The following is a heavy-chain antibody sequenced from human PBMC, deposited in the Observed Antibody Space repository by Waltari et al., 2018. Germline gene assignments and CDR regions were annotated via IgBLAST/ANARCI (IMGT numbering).Heavy chain of an antibody. CDR2: INPNSGGT. Sequence: VQLVQSGAEVKKPGASVKVSCKASGYTFTGYYMHWVRQAPGQGLEWMGWINPNSGGTNDAQKCQGRVTMTRDTSISTAYMELSRLRSDDTAVYYCARHITMVQALGYWGQGTLVTVSS. V-gene: IGHV1-2*02. J-gene: IGHJ4*02. D-gene: IGHD3-10*01. CDR3: ARHITMVQALGY. CDR1: GYTFTGYY.